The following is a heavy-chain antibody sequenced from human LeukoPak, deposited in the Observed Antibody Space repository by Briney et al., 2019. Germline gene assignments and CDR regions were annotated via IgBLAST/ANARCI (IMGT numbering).Heavy chain of an antibody. J-gene: IGHJ3*02. V-gene: IGHV3-64*01. CDR2: ISSNGGST. D-gene: IGHD6-13*01. CDR3: AKDIGPLVAGAFDI. CDR1: GFTFSSYA. Sequence: GGSLRLSCAASGFTFSSYAMHWVRQAPGKGLEYVSAISSNGGSTYYANSVKGRFTISRDNSKNTLYLEMGSLRAEDMAFYYCAKDIGPLVAGAFDIWGQGTMVTVSS.